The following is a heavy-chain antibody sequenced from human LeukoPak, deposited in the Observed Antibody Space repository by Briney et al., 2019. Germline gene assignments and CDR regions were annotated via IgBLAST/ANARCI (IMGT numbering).Heavy chain of an antibody. J-gene: IGHJ4*02. V-gene: IGHV3-33*01. D-gene: IGHD1-1*01. CDR2: IWYGGSNK. CDR1: GFTFSSYG. Sequence: PGGSLRLSCAASGFTFSSYGMHWVRQAPGKGLEWVAVIWYGGSNKYYADSVKGRFTISRDNSESTVDLQMNSLRAEDTAVYYCATTDFDYWGQGTLVTVSS. CDR3: ATTDFDY.